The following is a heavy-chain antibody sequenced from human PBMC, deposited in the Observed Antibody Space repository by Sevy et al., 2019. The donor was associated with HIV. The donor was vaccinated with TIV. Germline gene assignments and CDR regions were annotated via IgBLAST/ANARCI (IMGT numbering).Heavy chain of an antibody. CDR1: GGTFSNYA. Sequence: ASVKVSCKASGGTFSNYAINWVRQAPGQGLEWMGGITPFFGTGNYALKFQDRVTITTDESARVAYVELSSLTSEDTAVYYCARGNAVTTRGDYFESWGQGSLVTISS. V-gene: IGHV1-69*05. D-gene: IGHD4-17*01. CDR3: ARGNAVTTRGDYFES. CDR2: ITPFFGTG. J-gene: IGHJ4*02.